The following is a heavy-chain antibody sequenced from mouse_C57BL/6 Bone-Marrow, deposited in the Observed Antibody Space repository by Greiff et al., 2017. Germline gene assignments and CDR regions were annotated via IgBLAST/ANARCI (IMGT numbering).Heavy chain of an antibody. CDR3: ARGGWLLPY. J-gene: IGHJ3*01. Sequence: QVQLQQPGAELVKPGASVMLSCKASGYTFTSYWMHWVKQRPGRGLEWIGSIDPNSGGTKYNEKFKSKATLTVDKPSSTAYMQLSSLASEDSAVYYCARGGWLLPYWGQGTLVTVSA. V-gene: IGHV1-72*01. D-gene: IGHD2-3*01. CDR2: IDPNSGGT. CDR1: GYTFTSYW.